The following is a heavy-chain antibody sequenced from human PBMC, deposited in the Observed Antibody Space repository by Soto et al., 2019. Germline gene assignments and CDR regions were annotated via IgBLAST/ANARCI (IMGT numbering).Heavy chain of an antibody. J-gene: IGHJ4*02. CDR1: GNTFTSYD. V-gene: IGHV1-8*01. D-gene: IGHD3-10*01. CDR2: INPNSGNI. CDR3: ARGRASGSYYLLDY. Sequence: QVQLVQSGAEVKKPGASVKVSCKASGNTFTSYDINWVRQATGHGLEWMGWINPNSGNIGYAQKFLGRVTMTRDTAIRTAYMEVSRLRSDDTAVYYCARGRASGSYYLLDYWGQGTLVTVSS.